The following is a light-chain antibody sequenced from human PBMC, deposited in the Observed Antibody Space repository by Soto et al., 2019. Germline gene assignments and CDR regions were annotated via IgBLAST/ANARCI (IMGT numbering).Light chain of an antibody. CDR1: QSITTY. J-gene: IGKJ1*01. CDR3: QQRCKTHRT. Sequence: DIQMTQSPSSLSASVGDRVTITCRASQSITTYLNWYQQRPGKAPNLLIYAASSLQSGVPSRFSGIGSGTDFTLTITSLQPEDFATYYCQQRCKTHRTFGQGTNVEIK. V-gene: IGKV1-39*01. CDR2: AAS.